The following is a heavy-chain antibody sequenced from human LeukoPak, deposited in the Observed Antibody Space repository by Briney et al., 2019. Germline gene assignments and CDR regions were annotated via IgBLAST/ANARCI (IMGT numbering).Heavy chain of an antibody. CDR3: ARAFYGDNGHYFDY. J-gene: IGHJ4*02. CDR1: GGSISSGGYS. Sequence: SETLSLTCAVSGGSISSGGYSWSWIRQPPGKGLEWIGYIYHSGSTYYNPSLKSRVTISVDRSKNQFSLKLSSVTAADTAVYYCARAFYGDNGHYFDYWGQGTLVTVSS. CDR2: IYHSGST. D-gene: IGHD4-17*01. V-gene: IGHV4-30-2*01.